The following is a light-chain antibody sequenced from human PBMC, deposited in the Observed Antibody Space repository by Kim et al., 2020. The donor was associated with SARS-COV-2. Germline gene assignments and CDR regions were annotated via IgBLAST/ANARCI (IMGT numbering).Light chain of an antibody. J-gene: IGLJ2*01. CDR1: ALPKQY. V-gene: IGLV3-25*03. CDR3: QSADSSGTYGV. Sequence: SYELTQPPSVSVSPGQTARITCSGDALPKQYAYWYQQKPGQAPVLVIYKDSERPSGIPERFSGSSSGTTVTLTISGVQAEDEADYYCQSADSSGTYGVFGGGTQLTDL. CDR2: KDS.